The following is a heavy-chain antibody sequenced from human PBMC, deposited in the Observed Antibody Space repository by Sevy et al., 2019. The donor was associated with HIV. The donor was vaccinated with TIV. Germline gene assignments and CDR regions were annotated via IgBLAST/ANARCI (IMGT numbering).Heavy chain of an antibody. CDR2: TFYRSKWYN. CDR1: GDSVSTSSVT. Sequence: KQSQTLSLTCAISGDSVSTSSVTWNWIRQSPSRGLEWLGRTFYRSKWYNEFAESVERRISINPDTSKNQFSLQLTSVTPDDTAEYYCARFPGEFVWGSYRDTFDMWGQGTMVTVSS. V-gene: IGHV6-1*01. CDR3: ARFPGEFVWGSYRDTFDM. D-gene: IGHD3-16*02. J-gene: IGHJ3*02.